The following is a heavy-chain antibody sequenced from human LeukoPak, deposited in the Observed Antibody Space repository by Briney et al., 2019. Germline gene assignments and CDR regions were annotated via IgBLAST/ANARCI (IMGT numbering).Heavy chain of an antibody. CDR2: IKPDGTEK. V-gene: IGHV3-7*01. CDR3: ARGGNSSWDY. D-gene: IGHD6-6*01. Sequence: TGGSLRLSCAASGFVFSNYWMSWVRQAPGKGLEWVANIKPDGTEKYYVGSLKGRFTISRDNAKDSLYLQMNSLRVEDTAVYYCARGGNSSWDYWGQGALVTVSS. CDR1: GFVFSNYW. J-gene: IGHJ4*02.